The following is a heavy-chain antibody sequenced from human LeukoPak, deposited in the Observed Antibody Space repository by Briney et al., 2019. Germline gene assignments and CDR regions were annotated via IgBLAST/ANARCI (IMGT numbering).Heavy chain of an antibody. CDR1: GGSISSSSYY. V-gene: IGHV4-39*01. D-gene: IGHD2-2*01. J-gene: IGHJ3*02. CDR2: IYYSGST. CDR3: SRFTGYCSGISCYPNAFDI. Sequence: PSETLSLTCTVSGGSISSSSYYWGWIRQPPGKGLEWIGSIYYSGSTYYNPSLKSRVTISVDTSKNQFSLKLSSVTAADTAVYYCSRFTGYCSGISCYPNAFDIWGQGTTVTVSS.